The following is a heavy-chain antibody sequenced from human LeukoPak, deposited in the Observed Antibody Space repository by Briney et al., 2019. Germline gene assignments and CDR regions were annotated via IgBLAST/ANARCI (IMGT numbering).Heavy chain of an antibody. CDR1: GFTFSSYA. Sequence: GGSLRLSCAASGFTFSSYAMSWVRQAPGRGLEWIGLIRSKTYRGTTGHAASVKGRFTISRDDSKSIAYLQMNSLKTEDTAVYYCTRGSGAYCGGDCYSDYWGQGTLVTVSS. CDR3: TRGSGAYCGGDCYSDY. V-gene: IGHV3-49*04. D-gene: IGHD2-21*02. CDR2: IRSKTYRGTT. J-gene: IGHJ4*02.